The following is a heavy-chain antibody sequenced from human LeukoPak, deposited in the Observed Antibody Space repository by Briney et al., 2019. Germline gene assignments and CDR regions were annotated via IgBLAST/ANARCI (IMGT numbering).Heavy chain of an antibody. CDR3: ARVGGSNPYYHYYYYMDV. Sequence: ASVKVSCKASGYTFTSYDINWVRQATGQGLEWMGWMNPNSGNTGYAQKFQGRVTMTRNTSISTAYMELSSLRSDDTAVYYCARVGGSNPYYHYYYYMDVWGKGTTVTVSS. V-gene: IGHV1-8*01. D-gene: IGHD4-11*01. CDR2: MNPNSGNT. CDR1: GYTFTSYD. J-gene: IGHJ6*03.